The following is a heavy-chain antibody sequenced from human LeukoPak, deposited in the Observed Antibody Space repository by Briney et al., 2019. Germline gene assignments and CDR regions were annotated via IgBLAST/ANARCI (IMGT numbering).Heavy chain of an antibody. Sequence: SETLSLTCAVSGYSISSGYYWGWIRQPPGKGLEWIGTIYHSGSTYYNPSLKSRVTISVDTSKNQFSLKLSSVTAADTAVYYCARDLGEYQLPPLAYYYYGMDAWGKGTTVTVSS. J-gene: IGHJ6*04. D-gene: IGHD2-2*01. CDR3: ARDLGEYQLPPLAYYYYGMDA. CDR2: IYHSGST. CDR1: GYSISSGYY. V-gene: IGHV4-38-2*02.